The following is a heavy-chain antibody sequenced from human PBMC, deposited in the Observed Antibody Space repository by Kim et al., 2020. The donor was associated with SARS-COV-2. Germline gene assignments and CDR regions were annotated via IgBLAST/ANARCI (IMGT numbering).Heavy chain of an antibody. J-gene: IGHJ6*02. CDR3: ARDYNPGITMVRGVIQYYYYGMDV. CDR1: GGSISSGSYY. Sequence: SETLSLTCTVSGGSISSGSYYWSWIRQPAGKGLEWIGRIYTSGSTNYNPSLKSRVIISVDTSKNQFSLKLSSVTAADTAVYYCARDYNPGITMVRGVIQYYYYGMDVWGQGTTVTVSS. D-gene: IGHD3-10*01. V-gene: IGHV4-61*02. CDR2: IYTSGST.